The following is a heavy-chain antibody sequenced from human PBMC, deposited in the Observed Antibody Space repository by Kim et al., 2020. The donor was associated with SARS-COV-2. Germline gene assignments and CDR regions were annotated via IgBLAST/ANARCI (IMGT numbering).Heavy chain of an antibody. D-gene: IGHD1-26*01. CDR3: AREWDKMGGFDY. Sequence: GGSLRLSCAASGFTFSSYEMNWVRQAPGKGLEWVSYISSSGSTIYYVDSVKGRFTISRDNAKNSLYLQMNSLRAEDTAVYYCAREWDKMGGFDYWGQGTLVTVSS. J-gene: IGHJ4*02. V-gene: IGHV3-48*03. CDR1: GFTFSSYE. CDR2: ISSSGSTI.